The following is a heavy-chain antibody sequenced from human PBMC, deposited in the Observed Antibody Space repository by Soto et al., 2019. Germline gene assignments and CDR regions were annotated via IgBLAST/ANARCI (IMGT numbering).Heavy chain of an antibody. D-gene: IGHD3-10*01. CDR3: ARDFYGSGSPTSTRLGLSDY. J-gene: IGHJ4*02. CDR2: ISKDGTKK. V-gene: IGHV3-30*03. Sequence: PGGSLRLSCAASGCSFNRNGMHWVRQAPGKGLEWVAIISKDGTKKIYADSVKGRSTIPRDNSKNTLYLEVNSLRTEDTAVYYCARDFYGSGSPTSTRLGLSDYWGQGTLVTVSS. CDR1: GCSFNRNG.